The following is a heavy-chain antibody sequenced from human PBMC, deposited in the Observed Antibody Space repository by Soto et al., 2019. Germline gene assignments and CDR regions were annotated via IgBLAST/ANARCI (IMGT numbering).Heavy chain of an antibody. D-gene: IGHD6-13*01. CDR2: ISGSGGST. J-gene: IGHJ4*02. CDR1: GFTFSNYA. Sequence: SLRLSCSASGFTFSNYAMTWVRQAPGRGLEWVSVISGSGGSTYYADSVKGRFTISRDNSKNTLYLQMNSLRAEDTAVYYCAKDRRSSSWYFRSYWGQGTLVTVSS. CDR3: AKDRRSSSWYFRSY. V-gene: IGHV3-23*01.